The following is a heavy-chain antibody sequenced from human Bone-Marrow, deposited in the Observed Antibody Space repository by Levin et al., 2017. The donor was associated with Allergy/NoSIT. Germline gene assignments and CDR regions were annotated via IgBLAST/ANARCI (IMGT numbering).Heavy chain of an antibody. V-gene: IGHV3-23*01. CDR3: AKDPDPNYCSGDSCYSH. CDR1: GFTSSSYA. Sequence: PGESLKISCAASGFTSSSYAMSWVRQAPGKGLEWVSVISASGATTYYADSVKGRFTISRDNSKNTLYLQMNSLRAEDTAVYYCAKDPDPNYCSGDSCYSHWGQGTLVTVSS. CDR2: ISASGATT. D-gene: IGHD2-15*01. J-gene: IGHJ1*01.